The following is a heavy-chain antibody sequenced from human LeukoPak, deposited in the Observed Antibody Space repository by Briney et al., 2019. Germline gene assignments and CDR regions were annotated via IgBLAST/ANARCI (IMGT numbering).Heavy chain of an antibody. Sequence: GGSLRLSCAASGFTFSSYGMHWVRQAPGKGLEWVAVISYDGSNKYYADSVKGRFTISRDNSKNTLYLQMNSLRAEDTAVYYSAKDPRGSWYEYFQHWGQGTLVTVSS. CDR3: AKDPRGSWYEYFQH. CDR2: ISYDGSNK. CDR1: GFTFSSYG. D-gene: IGHD6-13*01. V-gene: IGHV3-30*18. J-gene: IGHJ1*01.